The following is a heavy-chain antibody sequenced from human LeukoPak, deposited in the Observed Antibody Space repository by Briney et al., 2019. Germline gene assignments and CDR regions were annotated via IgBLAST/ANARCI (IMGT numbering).Heavy chain of an antibody. CDR2: IYTSGST. D-gene: IGHD6-6*01. J-gene: IGHJ4*02. Sequence: PSQILSLTCTVSGGSISSGSYYWSWIRQPAGKGLEWIGRIYTSGSTNYNPSLKSRVTISVDTSKNQFSLRLSSVTAADTAVYYCARHSGRDSSCPWGQGTLVAVSS. CDR1: GGSISSGSYY. V-gene: IGHV4-61*02. CDR3: ARHSGRDSSCP.